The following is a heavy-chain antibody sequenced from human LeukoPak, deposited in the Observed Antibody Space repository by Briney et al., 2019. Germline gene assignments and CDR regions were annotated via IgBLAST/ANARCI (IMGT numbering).Heavy chain of an antibody. CDR1: GDSIRNYF. J-gene: IGHJ1*01. Sequence: SETLSLTCSVSGDSIRNYFWSWIRQPAGKGLEWIGRIYTSGSTDYNPSLRSRVTMSVDTSRNQFSLKLTSVTAADTAVYYCARDSSHYYDSSGYYYRPEKKYFQHWGQGTLVTVSS. V-gene: IGHV4-4*07. CDR2: IYTSGST. D-gene: IGHD3-22*01. CDR3: ARDSSHYYDSSGYYYRPEKKYFQH.